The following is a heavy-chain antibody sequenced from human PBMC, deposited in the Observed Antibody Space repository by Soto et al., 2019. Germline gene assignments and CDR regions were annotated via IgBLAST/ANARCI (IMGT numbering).Heavy chain of an antibody. CDR2: IYYSGAT. CDR3: ARDKDLEPTALLWFGGTRESDY. Sequence: PGKGLEWVGYIYYSGATHYSPSLRPRATISIDTSKTQFSLRLTSVTAADTALYFCARDKDLEPTALLWFGGTRESDYLGQGTLVTVSS. J-gene: IGHJ4*02. D-gene: IGHD3-10*01. V-gene: IGHV4-31*02.